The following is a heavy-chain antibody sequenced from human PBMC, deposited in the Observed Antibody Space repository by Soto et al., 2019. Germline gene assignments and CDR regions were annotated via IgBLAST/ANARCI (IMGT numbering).Heavy chain of an antibody. J-gene: IGHJ5*02. Sequence: SVKVSCKASGYILTGYYLHWVRQAPGQGLEWMGEIIPIFGTANYAQKFQGRVTITADESTSTAYMELSSLRSEDTAVYYCARDRGPSSGYYPYWFDPWGQGTLVTVSS. CDR1: GYILTGYY. CDR2: IIPIFGTA. CDR3: ARDRGPSSGYYPYWFDP. D-gene: IGHD3-22*01. V-gene: IGHV1-69*13.